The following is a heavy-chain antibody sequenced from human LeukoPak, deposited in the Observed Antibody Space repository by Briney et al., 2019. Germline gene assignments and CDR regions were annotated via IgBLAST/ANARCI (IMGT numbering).Heavy chain of an antibody. V-gene: IGHV3-7*01. J-gene: IGHJ5*02. CDR3: ARGDSGDWSFDP. CDR1: ADTFGSNW. CDR2: INPDGSVK. D-gene: IGHD6-19*01. Sequence: GESLRLSWVISADTFGSNWMSWVRKAPWKGLEWVANINPDGSVKYYVDAVEGRFTISRDNAKNSLYLQMNSLRVEDTAVYFCARGDSGDWSFDPWDQGTLVTVSS.